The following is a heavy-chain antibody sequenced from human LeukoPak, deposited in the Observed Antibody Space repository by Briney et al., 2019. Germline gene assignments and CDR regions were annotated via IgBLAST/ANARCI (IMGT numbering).Heavy chain of an antibody. J-gene: IGHJ4*02. CDR1: GGSINGYY. CDR3: ARVSSGGYFHTYYFDY. D-gene: IGHD3-22*01. CDR2: IRSSGTT. Sequence: PSETLSLTCTVSGGSINGYYWSWIRQPPGKGLEWIGYIRSSGTTNYSPSLKSRATISVDTSKNQFSLNLISVTAADTAIYYCARVSSGGYFHTYYFDYWGQGTLVTVSS. V-gene: IGHV4-59*01.